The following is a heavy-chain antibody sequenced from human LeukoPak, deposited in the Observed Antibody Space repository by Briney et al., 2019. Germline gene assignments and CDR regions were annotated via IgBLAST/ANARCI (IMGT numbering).Heavy chain of an antibody. CDR2: INWNDDK. Sequence: ESGPALVKPTQTLTLSCTFSGFSLSTSEMCVTWIRQPPGKALEWLARINWNDDKYYSTSLKTRLTISKDTSKNQVVLTMTNMDPVDTATYYCARMPLYSDTGAYFYAIDIWGQGTMVTVSS. J-gene: IGHJ3*02. CDR1: GFSLSTSEMC. D-gene: IGHD3-22*01. CDR3: ARMPLYSDTGAYFYAIDI. V-gene: IGHV2-70*11.